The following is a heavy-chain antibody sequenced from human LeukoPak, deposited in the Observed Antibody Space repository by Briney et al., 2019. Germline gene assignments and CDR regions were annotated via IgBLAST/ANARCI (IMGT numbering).Heavy chain of an antibody. CDR1: GYTFTSYW. D-gene: IGHD6-19*01. J-gene: IGHJ3*02. Sequence: NHGESLKISCKGSGYTFTSYWIGWVRQMPGKGLEWMGIIYPGDSDTRYSPSFQGQVTISADKSISTAYLQWSSLKASDTAMYYCARVQYSSGWYLAFDIWGQGTMVTVSS. CDR3: ARVQYSSGWYLAFDI. CDR2: IYPGDSDT. V-gene: IGHV5-51*01.